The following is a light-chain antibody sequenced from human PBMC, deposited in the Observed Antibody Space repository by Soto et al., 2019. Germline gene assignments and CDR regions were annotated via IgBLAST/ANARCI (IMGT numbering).Light chain of an antibody. V-gene: IGKV1-27*01. J-gene: IGKJ4*01. CDR3: QKYDSSPLT. Sequence: DILMTHSPSSLSASVGDRVTITCRASQGISNYLARYQQKPGQVPKLLIYGASNLQSGVPSRFSGSGSGTDFTLTVSSLQPEDVASYYCQKYDSSPLTFGGGTKVEIK. CDR1: QGISNY. CDR2: GAS.